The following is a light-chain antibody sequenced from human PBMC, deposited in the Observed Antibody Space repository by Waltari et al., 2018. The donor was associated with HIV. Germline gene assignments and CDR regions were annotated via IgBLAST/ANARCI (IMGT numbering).Light chain of an antibody. J-gene: IGLJ2*01. CDR1: SVGNPA. CDR2: QGD. CDR3: QAWDKNDVV. V-gene: IGLV3-1*01. Sequence: SFELTQPPSVSVSPGAPASIPCTVDSVGNPAVFWYCQMAGQAPMLVIYQGDKRPSGIAERFSASKSGRTATLTISGTQAMDEGDYYCQAWDKNDVVFGGGTKLTVL.